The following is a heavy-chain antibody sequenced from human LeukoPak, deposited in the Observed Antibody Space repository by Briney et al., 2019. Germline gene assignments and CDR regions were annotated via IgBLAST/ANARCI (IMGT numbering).Heavy chain of an antibody. Sequence: GGSLRLSCAASGFTFSSYSMNWVRQAPGKGLEWVSYISSSGSTIYYADSVKGRFTISRDNAKNSLYLQMNSLRAEDTAVYYCASSWGYYFDYWGQGTLVTVSS. V-gene: IGHV3-48*04. CDR2: ISSSGSTI. CDR3: ASSWGYYFDY. J-gene: IGHJ4*02. D-gene: IGHD3-16*01. CDR1: GFTFSSYS.